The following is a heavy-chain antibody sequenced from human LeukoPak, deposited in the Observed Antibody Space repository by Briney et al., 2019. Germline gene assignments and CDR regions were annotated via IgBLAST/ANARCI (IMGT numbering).Heavy chain of an antibody. V-gene: IGHV3-48*03. J-gene: IGHJ4*02. CDR3: ARSAAAGTFPDY. CDR2: ISSSGSTI. CDR1: GFTFSSLE. Sequence: GGSLRLSCAASGFTFSSLEMNGVRKAPGKGLEGVSYISSSGSTIYYADSVKGRFTISRDNAKNSLYLQMNSLRVEDTAVYYCARSAAAGTFPDYWGQGTLVTVSS. D-gene: IGHD6-13*01.